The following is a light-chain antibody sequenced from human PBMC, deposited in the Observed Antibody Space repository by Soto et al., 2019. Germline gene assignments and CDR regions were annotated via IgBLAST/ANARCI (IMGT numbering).Light chain of an antibody. J-gene: IGLJ1*01. CDR2: EVT. CDR1: SSYVGKYDR. Sequence: QSVLTQPPSVSGSPGQSVTISCTGTSSYVGKYDRVSWYQQPPGTAPKLIIYEVTNRPSGVPARFSGSKSGNTASLTISGLQAEDEADYYCSSYTSTSRYVFGAGTKVT. CDR3: SSYTSTSRYV. V-gene: IGLV2-18*02.